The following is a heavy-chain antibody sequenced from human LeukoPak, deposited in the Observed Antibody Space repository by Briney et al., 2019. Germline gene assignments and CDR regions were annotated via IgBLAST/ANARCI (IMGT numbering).Heavy chain of an antibody. CDR1: GGSISNYY. J-gene: IGHJ4*02. Sequence: SETLSLTCTVSGGSISNYYWSWIRQAAGKGLEWIGRIYSGGNTNYNPSLKSRVTMSIDRSKNQFSLKLSSATAADTAVYYCARESYSSSASGLHYWGQGTLVTVSS. D-gene: IGHD6-6*01. CDR2: IYSGGNT. V-gene: IGHV4-4*07. CDR3: ARESYSSSASGLHY.